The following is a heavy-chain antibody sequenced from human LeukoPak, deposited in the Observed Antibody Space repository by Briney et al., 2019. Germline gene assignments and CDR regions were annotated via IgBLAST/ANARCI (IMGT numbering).Heavy chain of an antibody. V-gene: IGHV4-61*02. CDR1: GGSISSDGYN. CDR2: FYTSGSP. Sequence: SQTLSLTCTVSGGSISSDGYNWSCIRPPDGQELVWIGSFYTSGSPNYNPSLKSRVTISVDTSKNQLSLKLTSVTAADTAVYYCARDVNGFNYGSDFDVWGQGTMVTVSS. D-gene: IGHD3-22*01. CDR3: ARDVNGFNYGSDFDV. J-gene: IGHJ3*01.